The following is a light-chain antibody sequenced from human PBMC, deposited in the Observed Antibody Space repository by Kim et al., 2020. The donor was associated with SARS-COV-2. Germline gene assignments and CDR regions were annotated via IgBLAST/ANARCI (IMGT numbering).Light chain of an antibody. J-gene: IGLJ1*01. Sequence: SYELTQPPSVSVSPGQTASTTCSGDKLGDKYVSWYQQKPGQSPVLLIYQYNTRPSGIPERFSGSNSESSATLTISGTQAMDEADYYCQAWDSGSYVFGTG. CDR1: KLGDKY. V-gene: IGLV3-1*01. CDR3: QAWDSGSYV. CDR2: QYN.